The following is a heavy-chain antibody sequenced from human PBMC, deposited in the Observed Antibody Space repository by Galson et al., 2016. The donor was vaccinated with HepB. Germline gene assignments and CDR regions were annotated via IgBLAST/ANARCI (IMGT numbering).Heavy chain of an antibody. CDR3: AGGGSGSRYCNSANCNGALDY. D-gene: IGHD2-2*01. CDR2: IGSSSSHT. CDR1: GFTFSDYY. J-gene: IGHJ4*02. V-gene: IGHV3-11*06. Sequence: SLRLSCATSGFTFSDYYMSWIRQAPGKGLEWISYIGSSSSHTSHADSVKGRFTISRDNAKSLYLQMNSLRAEDTAVYYCAGGGSGSRYCNSANCNGALDYWGQGTLVTVSS.